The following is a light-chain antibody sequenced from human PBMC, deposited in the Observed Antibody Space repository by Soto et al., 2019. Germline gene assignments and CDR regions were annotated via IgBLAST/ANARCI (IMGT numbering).Light chain of an antibody. CDR1: QSVSSN. J-gene: IGKJ1*01. CDR3: QQYNNWPPT. CDR2: GAS. Sequence: EIMMTQSPATLSVSPGERATLSCRASQSVSSNLAWYQQKPDQAPRLLIYGASTRATGIPARFSGSGSGTEFTLTISSLQSEDFAVYYCQQYNNWPPTFDQGTKVDIK. V-gene: IGKV3-15*01.